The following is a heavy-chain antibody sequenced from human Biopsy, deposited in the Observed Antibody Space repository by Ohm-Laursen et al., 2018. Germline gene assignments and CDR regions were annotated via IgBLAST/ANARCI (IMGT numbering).Heavy chain of an antibody. Sequence: TLSLPCTVSGVSINGGRYYWNWIRHHPGKGLEWIGNIFYSANTYYNPSLKSRVTISVDTSKNQFSLKLSSVTAADTAVYYCARLGSGDYFPTFFDFWGQGALVTVSS. CDR3: ARLGSGDYFPTFFDF. J-gene: IGHJ4*02. CDR2: IFYSANT. CDR1: GVSINGGRYY. D-gene: IGHD5-12*01. V-gene: IGHV4-31*03.